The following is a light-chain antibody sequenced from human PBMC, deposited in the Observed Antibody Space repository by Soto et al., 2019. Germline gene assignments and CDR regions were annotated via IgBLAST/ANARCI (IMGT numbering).Light chain of an antibody. Sequence: ELVLTQSPATLSFSPGIKATLSSRASQGVTDSLAWFQQRPGQSPRLVIFDASNRATGIPPRFSGSGSGTDFTLTISSLEPEDFAVYYCHHRINWRFTFGPGTKVDIK. CDR3: HHRINWRFT. J-gene: IGKJ3*01. CDR2: DAS. V-gene: IGKV3-11*01. CDR1: QGVTDS.